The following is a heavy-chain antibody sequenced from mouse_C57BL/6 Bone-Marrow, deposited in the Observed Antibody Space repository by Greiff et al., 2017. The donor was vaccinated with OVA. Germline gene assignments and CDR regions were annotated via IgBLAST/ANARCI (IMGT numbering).Heavy chain of an antibody. CDR1: GYSFTSYY. CDR3: AASVVARRLWYFDV. J-gene: IGHJ1*03. Sequence: VQLQQSGPELVKPGASVKISCKASGYSFTSYYIHWVKQRPGQGLEWIGWFYPGSGNTKYNEKFKGKATLTADTSSSTAYMQLSSLTSEDSAVYYCAASVVARRLWYFDVWGTGTTVTVSS. V-gene: IGHV1-66*01. CDR2: FYPGSGNT. D-gene: IGHD1-1*01.